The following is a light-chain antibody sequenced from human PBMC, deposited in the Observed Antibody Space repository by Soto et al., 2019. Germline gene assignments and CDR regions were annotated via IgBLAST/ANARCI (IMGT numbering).Light chain of an antibody. Sequence: EMMLTQSPRTLSSSPGDRATLSFRASQSVNSKFLARYQQKPGQSTRLLIYGASSRATVLADTFSGSGSGRHFNIPIRRCEPRDFGVYYSDQYGMSPTRTFGQGTKVDIK. V-gene: IGKV3-20*01. CDR2: GAS. CDR3: DQYGMSPTRT. CDR1: QSVNSKF. J-gene: IGKJ1*01.